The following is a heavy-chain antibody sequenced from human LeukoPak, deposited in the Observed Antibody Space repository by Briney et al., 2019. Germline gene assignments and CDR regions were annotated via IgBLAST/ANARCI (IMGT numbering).Heavy chain of an antibody. V-gene: IGHV4-34*01. J-gene: IGHJ4*02. CDR3: ARHRLHIGYSGYLLFDY. D-gene: IGHD5-12*01. CDR2: INHSGST. Sequence: SETLSLTCTVYGESFSGYYWSWIRQPPGKGLEWIGEINHSGSTNYNPSLKSRVTISVDTSKNQFSLKLSSVTAADTAVYYCARHRLHIGYSGYLLFDYWGQGTLVTVSS. CDR1: GESFSGYY.